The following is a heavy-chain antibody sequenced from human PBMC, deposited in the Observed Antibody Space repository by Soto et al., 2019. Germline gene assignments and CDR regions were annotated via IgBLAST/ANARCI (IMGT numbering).Heavy chain of an antibody. CDR2: IYPGDSDT. J-gene: IGHJ6*02. CDR3: VTAVSAIHYGMYV. Sequence: GESLKISCKGSGYSFPSYWIAWVRQMPGKGLEWMGIIYPGDSDTRYSPSFQGQVTISADKSISTAYLQWSSLKASDTAMYYCVTAVSAIHYGMYVWGQGTTVTVSS. CDR1: GYSFPSYW. V-gene: IGHV5-51*01. D-gene: IGHD2-21*01.